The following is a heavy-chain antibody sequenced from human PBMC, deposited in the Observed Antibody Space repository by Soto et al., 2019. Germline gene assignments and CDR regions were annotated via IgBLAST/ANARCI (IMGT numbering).Heavy chain of an antibody. J-gene: IGHJ4*02. CDR3: ASGLIMGTNF. CDR1: GFTISNIW. V-gene: IGHV3-74*01. Sequence: EVQVLESGGDLVQPGGSLRLSCAVSGFTISNIWMHWVRQAPGKGLVSVSRIKRDGSTTDYADSVKGRFTVSRDNVKNTLYLQISSLRAEDTAVYYCASGLIMGTNFWGPGTLVTVSS. CDR2: IKRDGSTT. D-gene: IGHD2-8*01.